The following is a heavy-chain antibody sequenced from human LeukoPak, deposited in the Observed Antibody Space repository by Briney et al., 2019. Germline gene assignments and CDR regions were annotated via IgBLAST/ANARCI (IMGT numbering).Heavy chain of an antibody. D-gene: IGHD6-19*01. V-gene: IGHV1-2*02. CDR1: GYTFNGYF. J-gene: IGHJ4*02. CDR3: ATSSGWKSNIDY. Sequence: ASVKLSCKASGYTFNGYFIHWVRHAPGQGLEWMGWINPNSGGTNYAQKFQGRVTMTRDTSISTAYMELSRLRSDDTAVFYCATSSGWKSNIDYWGQGTLVTVSS. CDR2: INPNSGGT.